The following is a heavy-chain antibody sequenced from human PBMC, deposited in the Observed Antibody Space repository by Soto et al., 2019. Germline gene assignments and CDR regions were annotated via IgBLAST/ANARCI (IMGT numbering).Heavy chain of an antibody. V-gene: IGHV3-53*01. CDR3: ARASSRIAVAGTFQH. J-gene: IGHJ1*01. D-gene: IGHD6-19*01. Sequence: PGGSLRLSCAASGFTISSNYMSWVRQAPGKGLEWVSVIYSGGSTYYADSVKGRFTISRDNSKNTLYLQMNSLRAEDTAVYYCARASSRIAVAGTFQHWGQGTLVTVSS. CDR1: GFTISSNY. CDR2: IYSGGST.